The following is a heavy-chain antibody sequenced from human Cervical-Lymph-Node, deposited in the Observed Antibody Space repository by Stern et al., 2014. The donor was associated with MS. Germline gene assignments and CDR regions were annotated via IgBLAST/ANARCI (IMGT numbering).Heavy chain of an antibody. Sequence: VQLVESGGGLVQPGGSLRLSCAASGFTFSTYWMSWVRQAPGKGLEWGANIKQDGSEKYYVDSVKGRFTISRDNAKNTLYLQVDSLRAEDTAVYYCARDRGYSGYDWLFDYWGQGTLVSVSS. CDR3: ARDRGYSGYDWLFDY. J-gene: IGHJ4*02. CDR2: IKQDGSEK. CDR1: GFTFSTYW. D-gene: IGHD5-12*01. V-gene: IGHV3-7*01.